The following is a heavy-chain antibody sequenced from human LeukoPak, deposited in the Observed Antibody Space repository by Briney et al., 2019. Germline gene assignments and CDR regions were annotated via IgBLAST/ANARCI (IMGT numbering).Heavy chain of an antibody. D-gene: IGHD6-19*01. CDR1: GFTFSSYE. CDR2: ISTSGSTM. J-gene: IGHJ4*02. CDR3: ARDRWGTAGVAGYLDS. Sequence: PGGSLRLSCAASGFTFSSYEMNWVRQAPGKGLEWVSFISTSGSTMDYADSVKGRCTISRDNAENSLYLQMNSLRAEDTAVYYCARDRWGTAGVAGYLDSWGQGTLVTVSS. V-gene: IGHV3-48*03.